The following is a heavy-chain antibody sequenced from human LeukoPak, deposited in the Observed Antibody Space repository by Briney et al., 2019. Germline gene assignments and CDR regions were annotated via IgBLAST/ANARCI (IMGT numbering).Heavy chain of an antibody. J-gene: IGHJ4*02. D-gene: IGHD6-6*01. V-gene: IGHV3-7*01. CDR3: AMIEQVVSNVEGGY. CDR2: IKQGGSMK. Sequence: PGGSLRLSCAASGFSFSNYWMSWVRQAPGKGLEWVANIKQGGSMKGYVDSVKGRFTISRDNAKNSLYLQMNSLRADDTAVYFCAMIEQVVSNVEGGYWGQGTLVTVSS. CDR1: GFSFSNYW.